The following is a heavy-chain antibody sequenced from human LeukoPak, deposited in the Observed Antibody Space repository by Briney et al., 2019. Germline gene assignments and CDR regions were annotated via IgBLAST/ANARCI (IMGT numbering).Heavy chain of an antibody. CDR3: ARDKGDYGDYYWFDP. CDR1: SGSTSSYY. CDR2: INYSGST. V-gene: IGHV4-59*01. Sequence: SQTLSLTCTVSSGSTSSYYWSWIRQPPGKGLEWIGYINYSGSTYNPSLKSRVTMSVDTSKNQFSLKLRSVTAADTAVYYCARDKGDYGDYYWFDPWGQGTLVTVSS. D-gene: IGHD4-17*01. J-gene: IGHJ5*02.